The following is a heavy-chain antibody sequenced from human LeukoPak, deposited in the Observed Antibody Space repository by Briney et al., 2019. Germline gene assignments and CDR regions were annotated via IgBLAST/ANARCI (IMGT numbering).Heavy chain of an antibody. J-gene: IGHJ5*02. D-gene: IGHD6-25*01. V-gene: IGHV4-39*07. CDR3: ARGGRGIDGYSSGLAGWFDP. CDR2: IYYSGST. Sequence: SETLSLTCTVSGGSISSSSYYWGWIRQPPGKGLEWIGSIYYSGSTYYNPSLKSRVTISVDTSKNQFSLKLSSVTAADTAVYYCARGGRGIDGYSSGLAGWFDPWGQGTLVTVSS. CDR1: GGSISSSSYY.